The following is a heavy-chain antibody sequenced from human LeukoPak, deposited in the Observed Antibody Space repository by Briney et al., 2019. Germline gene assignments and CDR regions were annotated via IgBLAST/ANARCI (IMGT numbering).Heavy chain of an antibody. J-gene: IGHJ4*02. CDR3: ARGGDPVYFDD. CDR1: GFTVSRND. Sequence: GRSLRLSCAASGFTVSRNDVSWVRQAPGKGLEWVSVIYSGGSSFYADSVKGRFSISRDKSKNTIFLQMNSLRAEDMAVYYCARGGDPVYFDDWGQGTLVTVSS. D-gene: IGHD3-10*01. CDR2: IYSGGSS. V-gene: IGHV3-66*01.